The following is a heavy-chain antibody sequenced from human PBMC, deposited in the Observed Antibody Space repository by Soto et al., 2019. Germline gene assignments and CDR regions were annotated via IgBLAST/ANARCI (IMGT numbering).Heavy chain of an antibody. Sequence: SETLSLTCTVSGGSISSGDYYWSWIRQPPGKGLEWIGYIYYSGSTYYNPSLKSRVTISVDTSKNQFSLKLSSVTAADTAVYYCARASGYSYGVFDYWGQGTLVTVSS. V-gene: IGHV4-30-4*01. CDR1: GGSISSGDYY. D-gene: IGHD5-18*01. J-gene: IGHJ4*02. CDR3: ARASGYSYGVFDY. CDR2: IYYSGST.